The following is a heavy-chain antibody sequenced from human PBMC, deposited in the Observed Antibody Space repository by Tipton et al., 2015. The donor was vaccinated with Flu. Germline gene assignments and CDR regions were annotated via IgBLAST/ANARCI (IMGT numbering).Heavy chain of an antibody. CDR3: ARVGGDYRDTSGFIPWFDL. J-gene: IGHJ5*02. D-gene: IGHD3-22*01. V-gene: IGHV4-59*01. CDR2: IYYSGIT. CDR1: GASISSYY. Sequence: TLSLTCTVSGASISSYYWSWIRQPPGKGLEWIGYIYYSGITNYNPSLKSRVTTSVDTSKNQFSLRLSPVTAADTAVYYCARVGGDYRDTSGFIPWFDLWGQGTLVTVSS.